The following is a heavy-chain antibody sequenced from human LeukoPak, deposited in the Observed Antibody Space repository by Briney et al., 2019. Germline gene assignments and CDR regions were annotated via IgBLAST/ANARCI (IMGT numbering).Heavy chain of an antibody. J-gene: IGHJ4*02. D-gene: IGHD2-2*01. CDR2: INFSGET. V-gene: IGHV4-34*01. CDR3: GWHLRSTSTSFDD. CDR1: GGSFNGYY. Sequence: SETLSLTCAVYGGSFNGYYWSWIRQPPGKGLEWIGEINFSGETNYNPSLKSRVTISVDTSKNQFSLKLSSVTAADTAVYYCGWHLRSTSTSFDDCGRGTLLTVSS.